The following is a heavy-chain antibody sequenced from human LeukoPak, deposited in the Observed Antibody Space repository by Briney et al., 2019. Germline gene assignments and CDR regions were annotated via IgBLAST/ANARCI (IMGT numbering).Heavy chain of an antibody. Sequence: GGSLRLSCAASGFTFSSYAMSWVRQAPGKGLEGVTAISGSGGSTYYADSVKGRFTISRDNSKNTLYLQMTSLRAEDTAVYYCAKDREMATIKWDFDYWGQGTLVTVSS. CDR2: ISGSGGST. D-gene: IGHD5-24*01. CDR3: AKDREMATIKWDFDY. J-gene: IGHJ4*02. V-gene: IGHV3-23*01. CDR1: GFTFSSYA.